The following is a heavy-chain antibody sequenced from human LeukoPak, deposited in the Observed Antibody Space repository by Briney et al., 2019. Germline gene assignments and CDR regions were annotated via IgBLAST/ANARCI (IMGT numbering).Heavy chain of an antibody. CDR2: IYYSGSI. V-gene: IGHV4-39*01. CDR3: ARELYDFWSGYYTDGNWFDP. J-gene: IGHJ5*02. D-gene: IGHD3-3*01. CDR1: GGSISSSSYY. Sequence: SETLSLTCTVSGGSISSSSYYWGWIRQPPGKGLEWIGSIYYSGSIYYNPSLKSRVTISVDTSKNQFSLKLSSVTAADTAVYYCARELYDFWSGYYTDGNWFDPWGQGTLVTVSS.